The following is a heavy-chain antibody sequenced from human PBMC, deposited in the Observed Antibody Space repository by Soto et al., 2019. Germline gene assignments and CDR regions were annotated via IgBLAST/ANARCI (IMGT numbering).Heavy chain of an antibody. CDR3: ARDGREASGMDV. CDR1: VVSMSIHY. V-gene: IGHV4-59*11. D-gene: IGHD1-26*01. J-gene: IGHJ6*02. Sequence: PSETLSITCTVSVVSMSIHYWSWVRRAPGKGLEWIGHIYYRGSTNYNPSLRSRSTISVDTSKNQFSLKLNSVTTADTAVYYCARDGREASGMDVWGQGTKVTVSS. CDR2: IYYRGST.